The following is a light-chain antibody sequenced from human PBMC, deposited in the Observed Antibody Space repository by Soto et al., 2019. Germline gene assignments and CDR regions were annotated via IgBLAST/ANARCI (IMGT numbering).Light chain of an antibody. CDR3: QQYENLPT. J-gene: IGKJ5*01. V-gene: IGKV1-33*01. CDR2: DAS. Sequence: DIQMTQSPSSLSASVGDRVTITCQASQNINNYLNWYQQKPGRAPKLLIYDASNLEAGVPTRFRGSGSGTDFTFTISRLQPEDIATYYCQQYENLPTFGQGTRLEIK. CDR1: QNINNY.